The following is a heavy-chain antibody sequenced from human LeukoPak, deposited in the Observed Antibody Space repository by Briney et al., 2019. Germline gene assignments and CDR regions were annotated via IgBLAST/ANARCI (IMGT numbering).Heavy chain of an antibody. CDR1: GFSFSSYA. CDR2: ITSSSDI. V-gene: IGHV3-21*01. Sequence: GGSLRLSRAASGFSFSSYAMNWVRQAPGKGLEWVSSITSSSDIYYADSVKGRFTISRDNAKNSLYLEMNSLGAEDTAVYYCARQFGGSYGYWGQGTLVTASS. D-gene: IGHD1-26*01. CDR3: ARQFGGSYGY. J-gene: IGHJ4*02.